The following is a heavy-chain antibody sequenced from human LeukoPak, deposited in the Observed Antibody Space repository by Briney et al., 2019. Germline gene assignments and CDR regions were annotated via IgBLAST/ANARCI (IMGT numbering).Heavy chain of an antibody. V-gene: IGHV3-23*01. CDR2: ISGSGGST. D-gene: IGHD3-3*01. J-gene: IGHJ3*02. Sequence: RTGGSLRLSCAAPGFTFSSYAMSWVRQAPGKGLEWVSAISGSGGSTYYADSVKGRFTISRDNSKNTLYLQMNSLRAEDTAVYYCAKDWYYDFWSGYYGAFDIWGQGTMVTVSS. CDR1: GFTFSSYA. CDR3: AKDWYYDFWSGYYGAFDI.